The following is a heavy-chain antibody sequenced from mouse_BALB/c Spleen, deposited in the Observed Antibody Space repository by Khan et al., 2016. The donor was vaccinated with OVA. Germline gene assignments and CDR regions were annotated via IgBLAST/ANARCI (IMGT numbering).Heavy chain of an antibody. CDR2: INPTSGYT. V-gene: IGHV1-7*01. CDR3: SRDRIDY. Sequence: QVQLKESGAELAKPGASVKMSCKASGYTFTTYWMHWVKQRPGQGLEWIGYINPTSGYTDYNQKFKDKATLTADKSSSTAYMQLSSLTSDDPAVYYCSRDRIDYWGQGTTLTVSS. CDR1: GYTFTTYW. J-gene: IGHJ2*01.